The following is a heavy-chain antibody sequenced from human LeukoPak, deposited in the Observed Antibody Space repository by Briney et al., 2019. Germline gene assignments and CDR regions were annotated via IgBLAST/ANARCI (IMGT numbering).Heavy chain of an antibody. V-gene: IGHV3-30*02. CDR2: IRYDGSNK. Sequence: GGSLRLSCAASGFTFSSYGMHWVRQAPAKGMARVSFIRYDGSNKYYADSVKGRFTISRDNAKNSLYLKMNSLRAEDTAGYYCARDEVGYCSGGSCYGDFDYWGQGTLVTVSS. CDR3: ARDEVGYCSGGSCYGDFDY. D-gene: IGHD2-15*01. J-gene: IGHJ4*02. CDR1: GFTFSSYG.